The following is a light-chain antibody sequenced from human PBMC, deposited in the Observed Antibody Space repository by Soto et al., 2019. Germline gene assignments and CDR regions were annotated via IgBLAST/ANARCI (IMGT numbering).Light chain of an antibody. CDR1: TSDVGGYKY. Sequence: QAVVTQPASVSGSPGQSINISCTGTTSDVGGYKYVSWYQQHPGKAPKLMIYDVSNRPSGVSDRFSASKSGNTASLTISGLQGEDEADYYCSSYTTSSTLVFGGGTKLTVL. CDR3: SSYTTSSTLV. CDR2: DVS. V-gene: IGLV2-14*01. J-gene: IGLJ2*01.